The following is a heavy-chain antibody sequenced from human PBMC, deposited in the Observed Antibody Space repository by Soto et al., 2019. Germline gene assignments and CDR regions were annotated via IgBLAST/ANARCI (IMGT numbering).Heavy chain of an antibody. CDR2: ISAYNGNT. CDR3: ARERVHGSGSYALDY. CDR1: GYTFTSYG. J-gene: IGHJ4*02. Sequence: ASVKVSCKASGYTFTSYGISWVRQAPGQGLEWMGWISAYNGNTNYAQKLQGRVTMTTDTSTSTAYMELRSLRSDDTAVYYCARERVHGSGSYALDYWGQGTLVTVSS. D-gene: IGHD3-10*01. V-gene: IGHV1-18*01.